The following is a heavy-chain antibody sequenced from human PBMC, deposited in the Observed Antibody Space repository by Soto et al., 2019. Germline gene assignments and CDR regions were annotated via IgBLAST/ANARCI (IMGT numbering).Heavy chain of an antibody. CDR2: INHSGST. CDR3: ARAFLPRAAAGTRDYYMDV. J-gene: IGHJ6*03. V-gene: IGHV4-34*01. CDR1: GGSFSGYY. Sequence: SETLSLTCAFYGGSFSGYYWSLIRQPPGKGLEWIGEINHSGSTNYNPSLKSRVTISVDTSKNQFSLKLSSVTAADTAVYYCARAFLPRAAAGTRDYYMDVWGKGTTVTVSS. D-gene: IGHD6-13*01.